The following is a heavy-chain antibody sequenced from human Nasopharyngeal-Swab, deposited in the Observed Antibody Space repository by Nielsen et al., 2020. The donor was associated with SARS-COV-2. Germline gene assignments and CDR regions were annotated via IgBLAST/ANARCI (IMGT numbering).Heavy chain of an antibody. CDR2: IYYSGST. Sequence: LRLSCTVSGGSVSRGRYYWSWSRQPPGKGLEWIGYIYYSGSTYYNPSLKSRVTISVDTSKNQFSLKLSSVTAADTAVYYCASSSGNWAFDIWGQGTMVTVSS. CDR3: ASSSGNWAFDI. V-gene: IGHV4-31*03. J-gene: IGHJ3*02. CDR1: GGSVSRGRYY. D-gene: IGHD1-1*01.